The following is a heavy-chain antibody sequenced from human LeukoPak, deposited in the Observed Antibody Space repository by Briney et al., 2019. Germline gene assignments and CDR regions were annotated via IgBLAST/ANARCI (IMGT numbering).Heavy chain of an antibody. CDR3: AKDPYFYSSGSLNWFDP. CDR2: ISGSGGST. D-gene: IGHD3-10*01. J-gene: IGHJ5*02. CDR1: GFTFSSYA. V-gene: IGHV3-23*01. Sequence: GGSLRLSCAASGFTFSSYAMSWVRQAPGKGLEWVSAISGSGGSTYYADSVKGRFTISRDNSKNTLYLQMNSLRAEDTAVYYCAKDPYFYSSGSLNWFDPWGQGTLVTVSS.